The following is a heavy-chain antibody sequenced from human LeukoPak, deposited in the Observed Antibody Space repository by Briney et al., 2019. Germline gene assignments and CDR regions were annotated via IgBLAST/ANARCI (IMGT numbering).Heavy chain of an antibody. CDR1: DGSINSYY. Sequence: SETLSLTCSVSDGSINSYYWNWIRRPPGKGLEWIGYIYYNGNTNYSSSLKSRVTMSVDTSKNLFSLKVSSVTAADTAVYYCARGRSNYYGMDVWGQGTTVTVSS. CDR3: ARGRSNYYGMDV. CDR2: IYYNGNT. J-gene: IGHJ6*02. D-gene: IGHD1-26*01. V-gene: IGHV4-59*01.